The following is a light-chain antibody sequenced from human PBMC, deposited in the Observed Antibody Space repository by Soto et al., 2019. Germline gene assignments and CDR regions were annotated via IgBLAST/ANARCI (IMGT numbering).Light chain of an antibody. CDR2: EVR. V-gene: IGLV2-14*01. Sequence: QSVLTQPASVSGSPGQSITISCTGTSSDVGGYNHVSWYQQHPGKAPKLIIYEVRNRPSGVSDRFSGSKSGNTASLTISGLQAEDEADYYCSSHTSRNTVVFGGGTQLTVL. CDR3: SSHTSRNTVV. J-gene: IGLJ2*01. CDR1: SSDVGGYNH.